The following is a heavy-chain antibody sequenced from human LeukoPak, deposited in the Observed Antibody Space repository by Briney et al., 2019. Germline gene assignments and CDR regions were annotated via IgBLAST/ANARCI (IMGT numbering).Heavy chain of an antibody. J-gene: IGHJ4*02. CDR3: ASFSPVVAQPTGKD. V-gene: IGHV3-21*01. D-gene: IGHD2-21*01. Sequence: PGGSLRLSCAASGFTFSSYSMNWVRQAPGKGLEWVSSISSSSSYIYYADSVKGRFTISRDNAKNSLYLQMNSLRAEDTAVYYCASFSPVVAQPTGKDWGQGTLVTVSS. CDR2: ISSSSSYI. CDR1: GFTFSSYS.